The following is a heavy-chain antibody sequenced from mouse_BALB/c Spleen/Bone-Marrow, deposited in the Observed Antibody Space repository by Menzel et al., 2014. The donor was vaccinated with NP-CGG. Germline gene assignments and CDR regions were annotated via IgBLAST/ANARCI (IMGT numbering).Heavy chain of an antibody. CDR3: ARDDYGRSYFDY. Sequence: HLVVLGPGLVTPSQPLSLTCTVTGYSITSDYAWHLIRQFPGNTLEWMGYMSSSGSTSYRPSLKSRISITRDTSKNQFFLQLNSVTAEDTGTDYCARDDYGRSYFDYWGQGTTLTVAS. J-gene: IGHJ2*01. CDR1: GYSITSDYA. V-gene: IGHV3-2*02. D-gene: IGHD1-1*01. CDR2: MSSSGST.